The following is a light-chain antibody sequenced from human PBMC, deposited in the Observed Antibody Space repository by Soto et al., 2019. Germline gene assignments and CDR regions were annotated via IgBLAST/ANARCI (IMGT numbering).Light chain of an antibody. CDR1: STDVGGYNY. V-gene: IGLV2-23*03. J-gene: IGLJ2*01. Sequence: QSALAQPSSVSGSPGQSITISCTGTSTDVGGYNYVSWYQHHPGKGPKVVIYEGSKRPSGVSNRFSGSKSGNTASLTISGLQAEDEAYYYCWSYAGNTIFVFGGGTKVTVL. CDR2: EGS. CDR3: WSYAGNTIFV.